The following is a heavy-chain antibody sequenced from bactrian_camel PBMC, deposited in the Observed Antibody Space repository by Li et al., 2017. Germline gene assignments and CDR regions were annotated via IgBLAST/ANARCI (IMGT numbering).Heavy chain of an antibody. D-gene: IGHD5*01. CDR3: ANTLVVYVKLGYRPYNY. CDR2: ISREDGKNT. Sequence: HVQLVESGGGLVQPGGSLRLSCDASVRSYYMTWIRQAPGKGLEWVSGISREDGKNTYYTDSVKGRFTISRDNAKNTLFLQMNSLKTEDTAMYYCANTLVVYVKLGYRPYNYWGQGTQVTVS. J-gene: IGHJ4*01. V-gene: IGHV3-2*01. CDR1: VRSYY.